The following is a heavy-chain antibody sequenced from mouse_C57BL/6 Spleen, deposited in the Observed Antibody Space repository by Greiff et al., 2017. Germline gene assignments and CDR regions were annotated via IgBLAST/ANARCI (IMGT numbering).Heavy chain of an antibody. CDR1: GYAFSSSW. CDR2: IYPGDGDT. V-gene: IGHV1-82*01. D-gene: IGHD1-1*01. Sequence: QVQLQQSGPELVKPGASVKISCKASGYAFSSSWMNWVKQRPGKGLEWIGRIYPGDGDTNYNGKFKGKATLTADKSSSTAYMQLSSLTSEDSAVYFGAREGYYYGTAYWGQGTLVTVSA. CDR3: AREGYYYGTAY. J-gene: IGHJ3*01.